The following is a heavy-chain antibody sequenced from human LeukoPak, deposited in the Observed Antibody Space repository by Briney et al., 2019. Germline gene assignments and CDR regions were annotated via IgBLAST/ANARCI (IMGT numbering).Heavy chain of an antibody. D-gene: IGHD1-7*01. Sequence: ASVKVSCKASGGTFSSYAISWVRQAPGQGLEWMGGIIPIFGTANYAQKFQGRVTITADESTSTAYMELSSLRSEDTAVYYCAREYPNGELYFDYWGQGTLVTVSS. CDR1: GGTFSSYA. J-gene: IGHJ4*02. CDR3: AREYPNGELYFDY. CDR2: IIPIFGTA. V-gene: IGHV1-69*13.